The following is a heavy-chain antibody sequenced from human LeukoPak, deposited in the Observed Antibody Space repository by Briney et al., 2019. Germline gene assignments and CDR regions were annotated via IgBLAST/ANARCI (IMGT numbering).Heavy chain of an antibody. V-gene: IGHV3-23*01. J-gene: IGHJ4*02. CDR2: ISGSGGST. CDR3: AKDGVVVPAAKGANAWPYTYYYDSSGYLYYFDY. Sequence: PGGSLRLSCAASGFTFSSYAMSWVRQAPGKGLEWVSAISGSGGSTYYADSVKGRFTISRDNSKNTLYLQMNSLRAEDTAVYYCAKDGVVVPAAKGANAWPYTYYYDSSGYLYYFDYWGQGTLVTVSS. CDR1: GFTFSSYA. D-gene: IGHD3-22*01.